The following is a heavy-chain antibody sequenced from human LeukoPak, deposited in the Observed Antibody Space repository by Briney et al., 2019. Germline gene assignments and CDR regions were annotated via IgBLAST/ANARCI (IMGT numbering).Heavy chain of an antibody. CDR1: GFTFSSYG. V-gene: IGHV3-30*18. D-gene: IGHD3-22*01. Sequence: GGSLRLSCAASGFTFSSYGIHWVRQAPGKGLEWVAVISYDGSNKYYADSVKGRFTISRDNSKNTLYLQMNSLRAEDTAVYYCAKDHDYYDSSGPHDYWGQGTLVTVSS. CDR3: AKDHDYYDSSGPHDY. J-gene: IGHJ4*02. CDR2: ISYDGSNK.